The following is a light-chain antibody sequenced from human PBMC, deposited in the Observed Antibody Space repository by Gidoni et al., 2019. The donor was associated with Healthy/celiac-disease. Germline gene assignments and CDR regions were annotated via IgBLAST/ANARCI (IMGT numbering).Light chain of an antibody. V-gene: IGLV3-25*03. CDR3: QSADSSGTSWV. Sequence: SYELTQPPSVSVSPGQTARITCSGDALPKQYAYWYQQKPGQAPVLVMYTDIERPSGIPERFSGSSSGTTVTLTISGVQAEDEADYYCQSADSSGTSWVFGGGTKLTVL. CDR2: TDI. J-gene: IGLJ3*02. CDR1: ALPKQY.